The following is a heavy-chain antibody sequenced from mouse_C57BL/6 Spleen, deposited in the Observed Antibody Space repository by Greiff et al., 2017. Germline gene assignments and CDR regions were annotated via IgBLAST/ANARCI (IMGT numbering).Heavy chain of an antibody. CDR1: GVDFSRYW. D-gene: IGHD2-4*01. V-gene: IGHV4-1*01. Sequence: EAGGVDFSRYWMSWVRRAPGKGLEWIGEINPDSSTINYAPSLKDKFIISRDNAKNTLYLQMSKVRSEDTALYYCARRGYYDYDGYFDVWGTGTTVTVSS. CDR2: INPDSSTI. J-gene: IGHJ1*03. CDR3: ARRGYYDYDGYFDV.